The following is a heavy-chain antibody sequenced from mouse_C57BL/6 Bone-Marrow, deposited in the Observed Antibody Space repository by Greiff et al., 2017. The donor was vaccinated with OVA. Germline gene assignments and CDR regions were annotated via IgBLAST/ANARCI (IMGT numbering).Heavy chain of an antibody. CDR2: IDPEDGET. J-gene: IGHJ2*01. V-gene: IGHV14-2*01. CDR3: ARDWRDYFDY. Sequence: EVQLQQSGAELVKPGASVKLSCTASGFNIKDYYMHWVKQRTEQGLEWIGRIDPEDGETKYAPKFPGKATITAYTSSNTAYLQLSRLTSEDTAGYYCARDWRDYFDYWGQGTTLTVSS. CDR1: GFNIKDYY.